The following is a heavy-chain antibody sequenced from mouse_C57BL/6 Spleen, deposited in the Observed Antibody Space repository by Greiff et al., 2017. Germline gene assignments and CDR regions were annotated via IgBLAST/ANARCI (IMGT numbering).Heavy chain of an antibody. Sequence: DVKLVESGGGLVKPGGSLKLSCAASGFTFSDYGMHWVRQAPEKGLEWVAYISSGSSTIYYADTVKGRFTISRDNAKNTLFLQMTSLRSEDTAMYYCARGLNWDVRYFDVWGTGTTVTVSS. D-gene: IGHD4-1*01. CDR3: ARGLNWDVRYFDV. J-gene: IGHJ1*03. CDR2: ISSGSSTI. V-gene: IGHV5-17*01. CDR1: GFTFSDYG.